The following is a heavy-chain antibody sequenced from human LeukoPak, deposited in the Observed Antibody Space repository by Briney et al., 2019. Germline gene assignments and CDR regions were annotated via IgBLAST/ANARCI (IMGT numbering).Heavy chain of an antibody. CDR2: IYYSGST. J-gene: IGHJ5*02. V-gene: IGHV4-59*08. CDR1: GGSISSYY. CDR3: ARLCLTTVTTGWFDP. D-gene: IGHD4-17*01. Sequence: SETLSLTCTVSGGSISSYYWSWIRQPPGKGPEWIGYIYYSGSTNYNPSLKSRVTISVDTSKNQFSLKLSSVTAADTAVYYCARLCLTTVTTGWFDPWGQGTLVTVSS.